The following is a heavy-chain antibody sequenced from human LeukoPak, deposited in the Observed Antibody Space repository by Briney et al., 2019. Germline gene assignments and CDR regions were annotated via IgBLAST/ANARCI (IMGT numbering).Heavy chain of an antibody. CDR1: GGSFSGYY. D-gene: IGHD3-16*02. CDR3: ARVSFEYWFDP. V-gene: IGHV4-34*01. J-gene: IGHJ5*02. CDR2: INHSGST. Sequence: SETLSLTCAVHGGSFSGYYWSWIRQPPGKGLEWIREINHSGSTNYNPSLKSRVTISVDTSKNQFSLKLSSVTAADTAVYYCARVSFEYWFDPWGQGTLVTVSS.